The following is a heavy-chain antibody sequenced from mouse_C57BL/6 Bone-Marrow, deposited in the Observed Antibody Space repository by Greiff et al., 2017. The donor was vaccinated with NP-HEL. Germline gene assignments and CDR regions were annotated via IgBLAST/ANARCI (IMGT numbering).Heavy chain of an antibody. CDR3: ARQLGRGWWDFDY. D-gene: IGHD4-1*01. CDR1: EYEFPSHD. J-gene: IGHJ2*01. V-gene: IGHV5-2*01. CDR2: INSDGGST. Sequence: EVKLVESGGGLVQPGESLKLSCESNEYEFPSHDMSWVRKTPEKRLELVAAINSDGGSTYYPDTMERRVIISRDNTKKTLYLQMSSLRSEDTALYYCARQLGRGWWDFDYWGQGTTLTVSS.